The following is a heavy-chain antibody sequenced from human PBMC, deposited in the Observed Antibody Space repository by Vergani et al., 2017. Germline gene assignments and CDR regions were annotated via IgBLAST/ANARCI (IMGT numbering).Heavy chain of an antibody. CDR2: LCPSGRT. J-gene: IGHJ4*02. V-gene: IGHV4-61*02. D-gene: IGHD1-26*01. Sequence: QVKLQESGPGLLKPSQTLSLTCTVSGESIRSGSHYWSWIRQPAGKGPEWIGRLCPSGRTDYNPSLESRVTISVDTSKNTFSLKLNSVTAADTAIYYCARDSAVGGTFDSWGQGTLVSVSS. CDR1: GESIRSGSHY. CDR3: ARDSAVGGTFDS.